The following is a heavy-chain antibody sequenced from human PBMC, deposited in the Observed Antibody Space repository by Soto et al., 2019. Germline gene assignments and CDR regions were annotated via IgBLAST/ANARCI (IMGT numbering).Heavy chain of an antibody. V-gene: IGHV3-66*01. D-gene: IGHD6-25*01. CDR3: ARMHSSCYHYFNY. J-gene: IGHJ4*02. CDR1: GFTVSNYH. Sequence: EVQLVESGGGLVQPGGSLRLSCAASGFTVSNYHMNWVRRAPGNGLEWVSVIYTAGSADFADSVKGRFSISRDDSKNTLYLQMSSLRAEDTAVYYCARMHSSCYHYFNYWGQGTLVTVSS. CDR2: IYTAGSA.